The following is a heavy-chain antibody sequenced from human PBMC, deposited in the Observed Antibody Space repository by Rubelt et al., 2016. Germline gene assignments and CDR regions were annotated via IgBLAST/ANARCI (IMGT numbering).Heavy chain of an antibody. CDR2: ISSSSSYI. D-gene: IGHD3-22*01. V-gene: IGHV3-21*01. Sequence: GQLVESGGGLVQPGGSLRLSCAASGFTVTNKYMGWARRAPGKGLEWVSSISSSSSYIYYAASVKGRFTISRDNAKNSLYLQMNSLRAEDTAVYYCARVHYYDSSGYPDAFDIWGQGTMVTVSS. CDR3: ARVHYYDSSGYPDAFDI. CDR1: GFTVTNKY. J-gene: IGHJ3*02.